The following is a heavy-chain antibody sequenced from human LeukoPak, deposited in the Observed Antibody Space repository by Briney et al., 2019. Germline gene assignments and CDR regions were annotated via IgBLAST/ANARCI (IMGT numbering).Heavy chain of an antibody. CDR2: ISYDGSNK. Sequence: GGSLRLSCAASGFTFSSYAMHWVRQAPGKGLEWVAVISYDGSNKYYADSVKGRFTISRDNSKNTLYLQMNSLRAEDTAVYYCARGRDGYNYPRLLDYWGQGTLVTVSS. J-gene: IGHJ4*02. CDR3: ARGRDGYNYPRLLDY. D-gene: IGHD5-24*01. V-gene: IGHV3-30*04. CDR1: GFTFSSYA.